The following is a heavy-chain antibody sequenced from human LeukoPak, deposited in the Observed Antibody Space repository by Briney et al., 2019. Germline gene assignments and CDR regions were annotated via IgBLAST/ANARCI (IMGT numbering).Heavy chain of an antibody. CDR1: GYTFTSNG. J-gene: IGHJ5*02. V-gene: IGHV1-18*01. CDR3: ARDSAMAYYEESWFDP. D-gene: IGHD5-18*01. CDR2: ISAYNGNT. Sequence: ASVKVSCKASGYTFTSNGISWVRQAPGQGLECMGWISAYNGNTNYAQKFQGRVTMTTDTSTSTAYMELRSLISDDTAVYYCARDSAMAYYEESWFDPWGQGTLVIVSS.